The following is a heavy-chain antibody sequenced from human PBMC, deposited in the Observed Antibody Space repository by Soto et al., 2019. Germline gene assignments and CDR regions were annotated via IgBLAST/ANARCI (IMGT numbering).Heavy chain of an antibody. D-gene: IGHD6-13*01. CDR2: ITSSGTTV. V-gene: IGHV3-48*02. J-gene: IGHJ4*01. CDR3: ASGSSNWAYSFAF. Sequence: EVHLVESGGGLVQPGGSLRLSCAASGFTFSSYSLNWVRQAPGKGLAWVSYITSSGTTVYYADSVRGRFTISRDNAKNSLYLQMNSLRDDDTAVYYCASGSSNWAYSFAFWGHGTLVNVSS. CDR1: GFTFSSYS.